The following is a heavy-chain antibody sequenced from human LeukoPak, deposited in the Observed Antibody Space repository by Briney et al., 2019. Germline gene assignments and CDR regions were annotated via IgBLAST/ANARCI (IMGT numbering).Heavy chain of an antibody. J-gene: IGHJ4*02. V-gene: IGHV4-34*01. Sequence: SETLSLTCVVYGGSFSGYYWSWIRQPPGKGLEWIGEINHSGSTKYNPSLKSRVTISVDTSKNQFSLKLSSVTAADTALYYCARSLRGYSYGYNSWGRGTLVTVSS. CDR3: ARSLRGYSYGYNS. CDR2: INHSGST. D-gene: IGHD5-18*01. CDR1: GGSFSGYY.